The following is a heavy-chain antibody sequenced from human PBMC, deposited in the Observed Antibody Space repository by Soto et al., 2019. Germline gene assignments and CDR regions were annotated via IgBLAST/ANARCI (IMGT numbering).Heavy chain of an antibody. Sequence: GGSLRLSCAASGFTFSSYAMGWVRQAPGKGLEWVSAISGSGGSTYYADSVKGRFTISRDNSKDTLYLQMNSLRAEDTAVYYCAKDVGPLLRWERVWGQGTTVTVSS. CDR1: GFTFSSYA. D-gene: IGHD3-3*01. J-gene: IGHJ6*02. CDR3: AKDVGPLLRWERV. V-gene: IGHV3-23*01. CDR2: ISGSGGST.